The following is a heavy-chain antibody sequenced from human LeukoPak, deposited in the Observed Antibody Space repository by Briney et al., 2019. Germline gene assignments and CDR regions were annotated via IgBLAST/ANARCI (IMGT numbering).Heavy chain of an antibody. D-gene: IGHD6-19*01. CDR1: GFTFDIYA. V-gene: IGHV3-23*01. J-gene: IGHJ4*02. CDR3: AKDALYSSGWYDY. Sequence: GGSLRLSCAASGFTFDIYAMTWVRQAPGKGLDWVSGITASGVRTFYSDSVKGRFTISRDASKNTLYLQMNSLRAEDTAVYYCAKDALYSSGWYDYWGQGTLVTVSS. CDR2: ITASGVRT.